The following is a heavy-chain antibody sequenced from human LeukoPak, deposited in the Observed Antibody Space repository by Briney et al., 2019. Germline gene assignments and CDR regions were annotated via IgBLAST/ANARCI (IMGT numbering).Heavy chain of an antibody. Sequence: SVKVSCKASGGTFSSYAISWVRQAPGQGLEWMGGIIPIFGTANYAQKFQGRVTITADESTSTAYMELSSLRSEDTAVYYCARDTQAISGWFDPWGQGTLVAVSS. V-gene: IGHV1-69*13. CDR2: IIPIFGTA. CDR3: ARDTQAISGWFDP. D-gene: IGHD3-3*01. J-gene: IGHJ5*02. CDR1: GGTFSSYA.